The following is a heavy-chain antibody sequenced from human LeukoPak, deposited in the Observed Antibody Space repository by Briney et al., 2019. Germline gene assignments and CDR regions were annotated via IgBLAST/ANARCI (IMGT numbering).Heavy chain of an antibody. CDR1: GFIFGDYA. CDR2: ISSSSSYI. V-gene: IGHV3-23*01. CDR3: AKDSLRTVPKASFDS. Sequence: GGSLRLSCTASGFIFGDYAMSWFRQAPGKGLEWVSSISSSSSYIYYADSVKGRFTISRDNSKNTLFLQMNSLRAEDRAVYYCAKDSLRTVPKASFDSWGQGTLVTVSS. J-gene: IGHJ4*02. D-gene: IGHD2-2*01.